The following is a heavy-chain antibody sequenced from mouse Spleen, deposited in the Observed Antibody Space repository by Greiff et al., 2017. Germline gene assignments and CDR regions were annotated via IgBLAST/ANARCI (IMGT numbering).Heavy chain of an antibody. D-gene: IGHD1-1*01. V-gene: IGHV1-53*01. CDR2: INPSNGGT. CDR3: ARALYYGSSLYYYAMDY. J-gene: IGHJ4*01. Sequence: VQLQQPGTELVKPGASVKLSCKASGYTFTSYWIHWVKQRPGQGLEWIGNINPSNGGTNYNEKFKSKATLTVDKSSSTAYMQLSSLTSEDSAVYYCARALYYGSSLYYYAMDYWGQGTSVTVSS. CDR1: GYTFTSYW.